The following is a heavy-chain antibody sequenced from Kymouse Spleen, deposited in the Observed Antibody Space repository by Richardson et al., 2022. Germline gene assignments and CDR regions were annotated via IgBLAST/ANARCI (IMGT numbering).Heavy chain of an antibody. Sequence: QLQLQESGPGLVKPSETLSLTCTVSGGSISSSSYYWGWIRQPPGKGLEWIGSIYYSGSTYYNPSLKSRVTISVDTSKNQFSLKLSSVTAADTAVYYCARGELEPTYYYYYYGMDVWGQGTTVTVSS. J-gene: IGHJ6*02. CDR3: ARGELEPTYYYYYYGMDV. V-gene: IGHV4-39*01. D-gene: IGHD1-1*01,IGHD1-20*01,IGHD1-7*01. CDR1: GGSISSSSYY. CDR2: IYYSGST.